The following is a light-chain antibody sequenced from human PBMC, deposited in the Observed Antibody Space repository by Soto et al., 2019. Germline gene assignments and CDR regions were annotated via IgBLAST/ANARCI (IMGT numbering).Light chain of an antibody. J-gene: IGLJ3*02. CDR2: DNN. Sequence: QAVVTQPPSVSAAPGQKVTISCSGSSSNIGNNYVSWYQQLPGTAPKLLIYDNNKRPSGIPDRFSGSKSDTSATLGIAGLQTGDEADYYCATWHSGPSAGLVFGGGTKVTVL. V-gene: IGLV1-51*01. CDR1: SSNIGNNY. CDR3: ATWHSGPSAGLV.